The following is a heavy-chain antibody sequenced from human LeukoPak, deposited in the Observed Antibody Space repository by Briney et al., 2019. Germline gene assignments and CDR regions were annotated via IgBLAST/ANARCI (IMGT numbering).Heavy chain of an antibody. CDR1: GFTVSSNY. Sequence: GGSLRLSCAPSGFTVSSNYMRWVRQAPGKGLEWVSVIYSGGSTYYADSVKGRFTISRHNSKNTLYLQMNSLRAEDTAVYYCARGGQQWEYCFDYWGQGTLVTVSS. CDR3: ARGGQQWEYCFDY. J-gene: IGHJ4*02. V-gene: IGHV3-53*04. D-gene: IGHD1-26*01. CDR2: IYSGGST.